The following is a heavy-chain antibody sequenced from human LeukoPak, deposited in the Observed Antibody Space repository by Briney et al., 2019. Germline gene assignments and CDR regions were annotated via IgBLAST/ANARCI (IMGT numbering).Heavy chain of an antibody. J-gene: IGHJ4*02. V-gene: IGHV1-69*13. CDR2: IVPILGTA. CDR3: ARHASVAAGTNY. CDR1: GGSFGRYA. D-gene: IGHD6-13*01. Sequence: ASVKVSCKAPGGSFGRYAISWVRQAPGQGLEWMGGIVPILGTANYAQKFQGRVTITADDSTGTAYMELTSLRSADTAVYYCARHASVAAGTNYWGQGTLVTVSS.